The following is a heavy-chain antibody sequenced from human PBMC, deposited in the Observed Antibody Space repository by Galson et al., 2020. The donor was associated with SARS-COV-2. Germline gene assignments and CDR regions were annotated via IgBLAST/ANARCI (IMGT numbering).Heavy chain of an antibody. J-gene: IGHJ4*02. V-gene: IGHV1-18*01. Sequence: DKTDYAQKFQGRVIMTTDTSTSTAYMELRNLRSDDTAVYYCARVVRVVIVSATDFDYWGQGTLVTVSS. D-gene: IGHD3-10*01. CDR3: ARVVRVVIVSATDFDY. CDR2: DKT.